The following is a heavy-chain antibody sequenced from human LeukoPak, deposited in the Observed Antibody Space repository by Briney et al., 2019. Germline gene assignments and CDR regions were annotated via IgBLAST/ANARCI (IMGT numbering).Heavy chain of an antibody. CDR2: IIPIFGTA. V-gene: IGHV1-69*06. Sequence: ASVKVSCKTSGYSFSGYYIHWVRQAPGQGLEWMGGIIPIFGTANYAQKFQGRVTMTEDTSTDTAYMELSSLRSEDTAVYYCATSPDGYCSSTSCYSFGSWGQGTLVTVSS. D-gene: IGHD2-2*01. J-gene: IGHJ4*02. CDR3: ATSPDGYCSSTSCYSFGS. CDR1: GYSFSGYY.